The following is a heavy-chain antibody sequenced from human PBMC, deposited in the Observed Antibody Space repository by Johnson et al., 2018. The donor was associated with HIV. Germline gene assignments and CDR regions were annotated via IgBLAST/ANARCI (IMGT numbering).Heavy chain of an antibody. CDR3: ANGGYSYGYDAFDI. D-gene: IGHD5-18*01. V-gene: IGHV3-23*01. Sequence: SGSGGSTYYADSVKGRFTISRDNSKNTLYLQMNSLRAEDTAVYYCANGGYSYGYDAFDIWGQGTMVTVSS. J-gene: IGHJ3*02. CDR2: SGSGGST.